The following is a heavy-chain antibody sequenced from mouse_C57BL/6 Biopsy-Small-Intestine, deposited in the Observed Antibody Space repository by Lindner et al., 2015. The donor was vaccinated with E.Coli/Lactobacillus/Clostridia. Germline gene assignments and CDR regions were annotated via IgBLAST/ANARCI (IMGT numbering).Heavy chain of an antibody. CDR1: GLTFSDYG. V-gene: IGHV5-17*01. J-gene: IGHJ2*01. Sequence: VQLQESGGGLVKPGGSLKLSCAASGLTFSDYGMHWVRQAPEKGLEWVAYISSGSSTIYYADTVKGRFTISRDNAKNTLFLQMTSLRSEDTAMYYCAKDYYGSSYDYWGQGTTLTVSS. CDR3: AKDYYGSSYDY. CDR2: ISSGSSTI. D-gene: IGHD1-1*01.